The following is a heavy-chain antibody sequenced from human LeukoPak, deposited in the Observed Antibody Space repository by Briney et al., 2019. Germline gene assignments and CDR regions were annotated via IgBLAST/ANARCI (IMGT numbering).Heavy chain of an antibody. CDR2: IYYSGST. Sequence: SETPSLTCIVSGGSISSYYWSWIRQPPGKGLEWIGYIYYSGSTNYNPSLKSRVTISVDTSKNQFSLKLSSVTAADTAVYYCAREDYYGSGSSTDYWGQGTLVTVSS. CDR1: GGSISSYY. D-gene: IGHD3-10*01. J-gene: IGHJ4*02. V-gene: IGHV4-59*01. CDR3: AREDYYGSGSSTDY.